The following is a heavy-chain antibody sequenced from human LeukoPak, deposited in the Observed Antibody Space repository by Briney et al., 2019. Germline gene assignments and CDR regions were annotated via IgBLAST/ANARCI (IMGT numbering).Heavy chain of an antibody. J-gene: IGHJ4*02. CDR2: INPNSGGT. CDR1: GYTFTDYY. CDR3: ARYKGGYHGFDY. Sequence: ASVKVSCKASGYTFTDYYIHWWRQAPGQGLESMGWINPNSGGTNYAQKFQGRITMTRDTSISTAYMELSRLRSDDTAVYFCARYKGGYHGFDYWGQGILVTVS. V-gene: IGHV1-2*02. D-gene: IGHD3-16*02.